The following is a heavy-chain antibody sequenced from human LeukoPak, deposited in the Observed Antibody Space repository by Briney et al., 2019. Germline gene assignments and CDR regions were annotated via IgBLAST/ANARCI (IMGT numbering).Heavy chain of an antibody. Sequence: GGSMRLSCVASGFTFNNYAMTWVRQAPGKGLEWVSAISGSGYSTYYADSVKGRFTISRDNSKNTLYLQMNSLRAEDTALYFCAQWSRYFDYWGQGTLVTVSS. D-gene: IGHD1-26*01. J-gene: IGHJ4*02. CDR2: ISGSGYST. V-gene: IGHV3-23*01. CDR3: AQWSRYFDY. CDR1: GFTFNNYA.